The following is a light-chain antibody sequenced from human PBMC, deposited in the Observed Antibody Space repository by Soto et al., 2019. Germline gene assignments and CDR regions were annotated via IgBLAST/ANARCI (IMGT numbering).Light chain of an antibody. J-gene: IGLJ2*01. CDR1: TGAVTSGYY. Sequence: QAVVTQEPSLTVSPGGTVTLTCASSTGAVTSGYYPNWFQQKPGQAPRALIYSTSNKHPWTPARFSGSLLGGKAALTLSGVQPEDEAEYYCLLFYGGAQVFGGGTKVTVL. V-gene: IGLV7-43*01. CDR3: LLFYGGAQV. CDR2: STS.